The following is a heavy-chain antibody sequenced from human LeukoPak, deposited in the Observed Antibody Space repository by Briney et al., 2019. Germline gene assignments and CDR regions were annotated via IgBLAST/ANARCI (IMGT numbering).Heavy chain of an antibody. CDR1: GYTFTGYY. CDR3: ARDPEHPWSDRGDFWSGYYTAAFDI. J-gene: IGHJ3*02. CDR2: INPNSGGT. D-gene: IGHD3-3*01. Sequence: ASVKVSCKASGYTFTGYYMHWVRQAPGQGLEWMGWINPNSGGTNYAQKFQGWVTMTRDTSISTAYMELSRLRSDDTAVYYCARDPEHPWSDRGDFWSGYYTAAFDIWGQGTMVTVSS. V-gene: IGHV1-2*04.